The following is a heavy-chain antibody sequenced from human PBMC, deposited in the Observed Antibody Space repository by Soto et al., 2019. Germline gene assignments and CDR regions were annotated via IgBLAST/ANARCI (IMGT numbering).Heavy chain of an antibody. V-gene: IGHV4-31*03. CDR1: GGSIRSGGYY. CDR2: IYYSGST. CDR3: ARGTFAEANAFDV. Sequence: QVQLQGSGPGLVKPSQTLSLTCTVSGGSIRSGGYYWSWIRQHPGKGLEWIGYIYYSGSTSYNPSLKSRVTISLDTSKNQFSLKLSSVTAADTALYYCARGTFAEANAFDVWGQGTMVTVSS. J-gene: IGHJ3*01. D-gene: IGHD1-26*01.